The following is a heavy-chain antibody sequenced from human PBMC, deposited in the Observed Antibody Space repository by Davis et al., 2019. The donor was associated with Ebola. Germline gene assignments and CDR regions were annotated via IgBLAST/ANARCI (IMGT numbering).Heavy chain of an antibody. D-gene: IGHD1-1*01. CDR2: INNSGGGT. J-gene: IGHJ4*02. V-gene: IGHV3-23*01. CDR3: ATLTTTGTTKFDY. CDR1: GFTFSNYG. Sequence: GESLKISCAASGFTFSNYGMTWVRQAPGKGLEWVSGINNSGGGTFYAGSVKGRFTISRDNSNNTLFLQMNTLRAGDTAVYYCATLTTTGTTKFDYWGQGTLVTVSS.